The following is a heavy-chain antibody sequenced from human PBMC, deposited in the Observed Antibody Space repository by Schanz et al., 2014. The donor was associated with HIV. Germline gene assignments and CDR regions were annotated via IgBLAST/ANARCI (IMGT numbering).Heavy chain of an antibody. Sequence: QVQLVQSGAEVKKPGSSVKVSCKASGGTFSIYAISWVRQAPGKGLEWMGGFDLEHGETIYAQKFRGRVTMSEDISADTAYMDLSSLRSEDTAVYFCATGGTMGYFESWGQGTLVTVSS. J-gene: IGHJ4*02. D-gene: IGHD1-7*01. V-gene: IGHV1-24*01. CDR2: FDLEHGET. CDR1: GGTFSIYA. CDR3: ATGGTMGYFES.